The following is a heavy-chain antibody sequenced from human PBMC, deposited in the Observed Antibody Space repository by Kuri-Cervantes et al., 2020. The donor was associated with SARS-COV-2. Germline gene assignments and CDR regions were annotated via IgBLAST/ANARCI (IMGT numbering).Heavy chain of an antibody. CDR2: ISSNGGST. Sequence: GESLKISCAASGFTFSSYAMHWVRQAPGKGLEYVSAISSNGGSTYYADSVKGRFTISRDNSKNTLYLQMNSLRAEDTAVYYCARLWYYYDSRGRNGAFDIWGQGTMVTVSS. CDR3: ARLWYYYDSRGRNGAFDI. D-gene: IGHD3-22*01. CDR1: GFTFSSYA. V-gene: IGHV3-64*02. J-gene: IGHJ3*02.